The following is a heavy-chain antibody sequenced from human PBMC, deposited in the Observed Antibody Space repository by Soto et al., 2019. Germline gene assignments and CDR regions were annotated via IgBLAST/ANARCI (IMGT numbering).Heavy chain of an antibody. CDR2: IYPGDSDT. J-gene: IGHJ6*02. V-gene: IGHV5-51*01. CDR3: GRHPAGDSDVEDV. D-gene: IGHD3-10*01. Sequence: GESLKISCKGSGYSFTDYWIGWVRQMPGKGLEWMGIIYPGDSDTRYSPSFQGQVTISADKSISTAYLQWSSLTASDIAMYYWGRHPAGDSDVEDVWGQGTTVTVSS. CDR1: GYSFTDYW.